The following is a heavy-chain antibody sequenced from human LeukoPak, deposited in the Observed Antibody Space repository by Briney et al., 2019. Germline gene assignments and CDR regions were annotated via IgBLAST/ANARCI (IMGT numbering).Heavy chain of an antibody. CDR2: ISGSGGST. CDR1: GFTFSSYA. CDR3: AKSTPGAVATSYFDY. V-gene: IGHV3-23*01. J-gene: IGHJ4*02. Sequence: GGSLRLSCAASGFTFSSYAMSWVRQAPGKGLEWVSAISGSGGSTYYADSVKGRFAISRDNSKNTLYLQMNSLRAEDTAVYYCAKSTPGAVATSYFDYWGQGTLVTVSS. D-gene: IGHD5-12*01.